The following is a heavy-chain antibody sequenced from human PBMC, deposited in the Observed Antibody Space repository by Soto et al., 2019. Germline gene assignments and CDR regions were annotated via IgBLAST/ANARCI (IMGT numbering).Heavy chain of an antibody. CDR1: GFTFTTYW. D-gene: IGHD3-10*01. J-gene: IGHJ4*02. Sequence: EVQLVESGGGLAQPGGSLRLSCVASGFTFTTYWMSWVRQAPGKGLEWVANIRQDGGAQYYVDSVKGRFTISRDNAKNSVYLQMDSLRAEDTAVYYCVRGGHGSGSYLGSYWGQGILGTVSS. V-gene: IGHV3-7*03. CDR3: VRGGHGSGSYLGSY. CDR2: IRQDGGAQ.